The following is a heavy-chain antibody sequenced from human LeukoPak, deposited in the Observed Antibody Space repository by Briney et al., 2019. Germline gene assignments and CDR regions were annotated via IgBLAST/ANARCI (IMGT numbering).Heavy chain of an antibody. CDR1: GGTFSSYA. CDR2: IIPIFGTV. J-gene: IGHJ6*03. V-gene: IGHV1-69*05. Sequence: SVKVPCKASGGTFSSYAISWVRQAPGQGLEWMGGIIPIFGTVNYAQKFQGRVTITTDESTSTAYMELSSLRSEDTAVYYCARAGNVQPGLVGSEPSPNYYYYYMDVWGKGTTVTVSS. D-gene: IGHD6-6*01. CDR3: ARAGNVQPGLVGSEPSPNYYYYYMDV.